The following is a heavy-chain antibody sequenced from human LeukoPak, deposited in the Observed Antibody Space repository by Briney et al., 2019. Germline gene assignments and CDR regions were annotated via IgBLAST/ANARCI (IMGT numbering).Heavy chain of an antibody. Sequence: GGSLRLSCAASGFTFSSYAMSWVRQAPGKGLEWVSAISGSGGSTYYADSVKGRFTISRDNSKNTLYLQMNSLRAEDTAVHYCAKDRSRGYSYGPRDYFDYWGQGTLVTVSS. V-gene: IGHV3-23*01. CDR2: ISGSGGST. CDR3: AKDRSRGYSYGPRDYFDY. CDR1: GFTFSSYA. J-gene: IGHJ4*02. D-gene: IGHD5-18*01.